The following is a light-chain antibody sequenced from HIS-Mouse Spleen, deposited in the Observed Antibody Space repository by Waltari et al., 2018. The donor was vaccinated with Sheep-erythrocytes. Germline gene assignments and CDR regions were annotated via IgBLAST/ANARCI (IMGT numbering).Light chain of an antibody. CDR1: SSDVGGYNY. V-gene: IGLV2-11*01. J-gene: IGLJ3*02. Sequence: QSALTQPRSVSGSPGQSVTIPCTATSSDVGGYNYVSWYQQHPGKAPKLMIYDVSKRPSGVPDRFSGSKSGNTASLTISGLQAEDEADYYCCSYAGSYTFWVFGGGTKLTVL. CDR3: CSYAGSYTFWV. CDR2: DVS.